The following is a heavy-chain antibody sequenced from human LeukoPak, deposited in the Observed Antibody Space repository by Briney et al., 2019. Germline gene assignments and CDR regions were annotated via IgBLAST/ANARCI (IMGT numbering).Heavy chain of an antibody. Sequence: GGSLRLSCAASGFTFSSYAMSWVRQTPGKGLEWVSVISGSAVSTYYADSVKGRFTISRDNSKNTLYLQMNSLRAEDTAVYYCAKAQTLYGVPNWGQGTLVTISS. V-gene: IGHV3-23*01. CDR1: GFTFSSYA. D-gene: IGHD4-17*01. CDR3: AKAQTLYGVPN. CDR2: ISGSAVST. J-gene: IGHJ4*02.